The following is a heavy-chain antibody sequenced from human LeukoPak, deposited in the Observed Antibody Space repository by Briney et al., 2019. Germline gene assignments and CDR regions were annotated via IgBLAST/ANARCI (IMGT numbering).Heavy chain of an antibody. V-gene: IGHV4-38-2*01. Sequence: SETLSLTCGLWRYSINRGYYWGWIRQPPGTGLGLIDYIYHSVNTYFNPSLTSRVTISVDRSKNQFSLKLSSVTAADTAVYYCARRGDGYSIDYWGQGTLVTVSS. CDR3: ARRGDGYSIDY. J-gene: IGHJ4*02. D-gene: IGHD5-24*01. CDR1: RYSINRGYY. CDR2: IYHSVNT.